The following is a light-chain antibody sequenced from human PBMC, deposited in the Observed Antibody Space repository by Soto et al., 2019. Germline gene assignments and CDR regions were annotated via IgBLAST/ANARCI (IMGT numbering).Light chain of an antibody. Sequence: EVVLKQSPVTLSLSPGGRATLSCRASQSFRGLLAWYQQKPGQAPRLLIYDAYNRATGIPPRFSGSGSGTDFTLTISSLEPEDSAVYYCQQRHMWPITFGQGTRLEI. CDR2: DAY. V-gene: IGKV3-11*01. J-gene: IGKJ5*01. CDR1: QSFRGL. CDR3: QQRHMWPIT.